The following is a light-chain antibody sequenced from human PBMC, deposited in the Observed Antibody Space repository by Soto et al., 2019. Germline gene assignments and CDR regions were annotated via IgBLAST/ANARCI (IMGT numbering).Light chain of an antibody. V-gene: IGLV1-51*01. Sequence: QSALTQPPSVSAAPGQKVTISCSGSSSNIGGNSVSWYQQLPGTAPKLLIYDDNKRPSGIPDRFSGSKSGTSATLGITGFQTGDEADYYCGSWDSSLSAYVLGNGTKVT. CDR3: GSWDSSLSAYV. J-gene: IGLJ1*01. CDR1: SSNIGGNS. CDR2: DDN.